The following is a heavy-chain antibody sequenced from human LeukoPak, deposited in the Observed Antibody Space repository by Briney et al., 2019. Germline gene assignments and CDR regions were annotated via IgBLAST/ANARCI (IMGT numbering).Heavy chain of an antibody. CDR2: ISYDGTNK. J-gene: IGHJ4*02. D-gene: IGHD5-24*01. Sequence: PGGSLRLSCAASGFTFSSFGMHWVRQAPAKGLEWLAVISYDGTNKYYAESVKGRFTISRDNSKNTLYLQMNSLGAEDTAVYYCARRDAYDFDYWGQGTLVTVSS. CDR1: GFTFSSFG. V-gene: IGHV3-33*01. CDR3: ARRDAYDFDY.